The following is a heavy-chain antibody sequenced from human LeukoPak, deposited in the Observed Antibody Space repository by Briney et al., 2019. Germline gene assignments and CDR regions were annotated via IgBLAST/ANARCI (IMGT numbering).Heavy chain of an antibody. Sequence: SETLSLTCTVSGGSISSYYWSWIRQPPGKGLEWIGYIYYSGSTNYNPSLKSRVTISVDTSKNQFSLKLSSVTAADTAVYYCAGNEWEPHFDYWGQGTLVTVSS. CDR2: IYYSGST. J-gene: IGHJ4*02. CDR1: GGSISSYY. D-gene: IGHD1-26*01. CDR3: AGNEWEPHFDY. V-gene: IGHV4-59*01.